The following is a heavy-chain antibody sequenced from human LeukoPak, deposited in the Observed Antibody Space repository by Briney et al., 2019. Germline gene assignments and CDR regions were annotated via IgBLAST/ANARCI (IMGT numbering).Heavy chain of an antibody. CDR1: GFTFNNYA. CDR2: ISYDGSNK. V-gene: IGHV3-30*04. Sequence: GGSLRLSCAVSGFTFNNYAMHWVRQAPGKGLEWVAVISYDGSNKYYADSVRCRFTFSRDNSKNTLYLQMNSLRAEDTAVYYCARAPGLGWFDPWGQGTLVTVSS. J-gene: IGHJ5*02. D-gene: IGHD3-16*01. CDR3: ARAPGLGWFDP.